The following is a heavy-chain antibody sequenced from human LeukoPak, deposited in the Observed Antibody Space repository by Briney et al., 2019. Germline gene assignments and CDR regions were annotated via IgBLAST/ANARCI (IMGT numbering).Heavy chain of an antibody. CDR3: VRVGSVSGSDWLDY. V-gene: IGHV3-72*01. D-gene: IGHD3-9*01. Sequence: GGTLCLSCAVSGFTFSDHFLDWVRQAPGKGLEWVGRSRNKAKSYTTEYAASVKGRFAISTDNSKTSLYLQMNSLETGDPAVYYCVRVGSVSGSDWLDYWGQGTLVTVSS. J-gene: IGHJ4*02. CDR1: GFTFSDHF. CDR2: SRNKAKSYTT.